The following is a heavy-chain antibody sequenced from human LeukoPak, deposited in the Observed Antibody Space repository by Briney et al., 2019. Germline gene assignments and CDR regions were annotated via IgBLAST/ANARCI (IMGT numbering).Heavy chain of an antibody. V-gene: IGHV3-30*04. J-gene: IGHJ4*02. Sequence: GGSLRLSCAASGFTFSTYAMHWVRQAPGKGLEWVTIISYDGSNKYYADSVKGRFTISRDNSKNTLNLQMNSLRADDTAVYYCAREGPSDSSGYLDYWGQGTLVTVSS. CDR1: GFTFSTYA. D-gene: IGHD3-22*01. CDR2: ISYDGSNK. CDR3: AREGPSDSSGYLDY.